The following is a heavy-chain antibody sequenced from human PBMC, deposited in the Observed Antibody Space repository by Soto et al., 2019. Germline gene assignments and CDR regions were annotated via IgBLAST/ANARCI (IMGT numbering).Heavy chain of an antibody. Sequence: QVQLVQSGAEVKKPGASVKVSCKASGYTFTSYGISWVRQAPGQGLEWMGWISAYNGNTNYAQKLQGRVTMTTDTSTSTAYMELRSLRSDDTAVYSCARESRELTDPANNWFDPWGQGTLVTVSS. CDR1: GYTFTSYG. CDR3: ARESRELTDPANNWFDP. J-gene: IGHJ5*02. V-gene: IGHV1-18*04. CDR2: ISAYNGNT. D-gene: IGHD1-7*01.